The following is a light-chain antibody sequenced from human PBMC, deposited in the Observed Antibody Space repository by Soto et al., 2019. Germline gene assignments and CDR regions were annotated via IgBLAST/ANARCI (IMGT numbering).Light chain of an antibody. J-gene: IGLJ1*01. Sequence: QSVLTQPASASGSPGQSIAISCTGTSSDVGGYSYVSWYQQQPGKAPKLVTSDVSNRPSGVSDRFSGSKSGNTASLTISGLQTEDEADYYCASYTTSSTYVFGT. CDR1: SSDVGGYSY. CDR2: DVS. V-gene: IGLV2-14*01. CDR3: ASYTTSSTYV.